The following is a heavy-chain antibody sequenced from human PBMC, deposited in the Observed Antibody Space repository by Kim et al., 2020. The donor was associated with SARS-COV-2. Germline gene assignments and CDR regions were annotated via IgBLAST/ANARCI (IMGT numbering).Heavy chain of an antibody. D-gene: IGHD6-19*01. CDR1: GYSFTSYW. CDR2: IYPGDSDT. J-gene: IGHJ6*02. CDR3: ARHSAGDSSGWYPPNYYYYYVMDV. Sequence: GESLKISCKGSGYSFTSYWIGWVRQMPGKGLEWMGIIYPGDSDTRYSPSFQGQVTISADKSISTAYLQWSSLKASDTAMYYCARHSAGDSSGWYPPNYYYYYVMDVWGQGTTVTVSS. V-gene: IGHV5-51*01.